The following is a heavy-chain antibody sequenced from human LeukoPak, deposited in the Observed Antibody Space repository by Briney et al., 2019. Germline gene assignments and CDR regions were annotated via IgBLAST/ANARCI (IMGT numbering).Heavy chain of an antibody. J-gene: IGHJ4*02. D-gene: IGHD6-13*01. CDR2: ISSSSSYI. CDR1: GFTFSSYS. V-gene: IGHV3-21*01. CDR3: ARDLFGVAAAGGVY. Sequence: GGSLRLSCAASGFTFSSYSMNWVRQAPGKGLEWVSSISSSSSYIYYADSVKGRFTISRDNAKNSLYLQMNSLRAEDTAVYYCARDLFGVAAAGGVYWGQGTLVTVSS.